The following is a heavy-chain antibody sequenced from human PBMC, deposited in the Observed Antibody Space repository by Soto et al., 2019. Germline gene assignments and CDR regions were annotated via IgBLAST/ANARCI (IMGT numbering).Heavy chain of an antibody. J-gene: IGHJ6*02. CDR1: GGSISSYY. Sequence: QVQLQESGPGLVKPSETLSLTCTVSGGSISSYYWSWIRQPPGKGLEWIGYIYYSGSTNYNPSLKSRVTISVDTSKNQFSLKLSSVTAADTAVYYCAREEDYYYYGMGVWGQGTTVTVSS. CDR3: AREEDYYYYGMGV. V-gene: IGHV4-59*01. CDR2: IYYSGST.